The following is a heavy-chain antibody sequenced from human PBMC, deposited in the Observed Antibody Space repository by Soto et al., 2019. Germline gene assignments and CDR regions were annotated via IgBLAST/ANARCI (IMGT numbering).Heavy chain of an antibody. Sequence: PTLVNPTQTLTLTCTFSGFSFNTTGVGVGWIRQPPGRPLEWLTIIYWDDDKRYSPSLKSRLTITKDTSKDQVVLTLTNMDPVDTGTYFCAHRAVLCSGGTCYSHPFDSLGQLTLVTVSS. D-gene: IGHD2-15*01. J-gene: IGHJ4*02. CDR2: IYWDDDK. V-gene: IGHV2-5*02. CDR3: AHRAVLCSGGTCYSHPFDS. CDR1: GFSFNTTGVG.